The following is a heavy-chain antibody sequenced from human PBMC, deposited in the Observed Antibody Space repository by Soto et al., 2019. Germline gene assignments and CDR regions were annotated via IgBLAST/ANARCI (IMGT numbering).Heavy chain of an antibody. J-gene: IGHJ3*02. D-gene: IGHD1-26*01. Sequence: QVQMVESGGGVVQPGRSLRLSCAASGFAFNFFSVHWVRQTPGKGLEWVAVISLDGSNKYYGDSVEGRFTISRDNSKSTLYLEMHSLSAEDTAVYYCARTLGGAGPTWMGYAFDIWGQGTMVTVSS. V-gene: IGHV3-30-3*01. CDR3: ARTLGGAGPTWMGYAFDI. CDR1: GFAFNFFS. CDR2: ISLDGSNK.